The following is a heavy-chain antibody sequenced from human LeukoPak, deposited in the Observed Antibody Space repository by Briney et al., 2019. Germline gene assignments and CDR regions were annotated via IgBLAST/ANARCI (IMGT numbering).Heavy chain of an antibody. CDR3: ARDPPTAMASGRQDY. CDR2: ISAYNGDT. J-gene: IGHJ4*02. Sequence: ASVKVSCKASGYTFTNYGFSWMRQAPGQGLEWMGWISAYNGDTLYAQNLQGRVTMTTDTSTSTAYMELRSLRSDDTAMYYCARDPPTAMASGRQDYWGQGTLVTVSS. D-gene: IGHD5-18*01. V-gene: IGHV1-18*01. CDR1: GYTFTNYG.